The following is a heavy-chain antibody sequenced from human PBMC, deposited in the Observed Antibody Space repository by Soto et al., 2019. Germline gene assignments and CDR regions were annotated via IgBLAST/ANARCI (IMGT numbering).Heavy chain of an antibody. Sequence: GASVKVSCKTSGFTFSSSAVHWVRQARGHRLQWIGWIDVGSANANYAQMLQERVTISRDMSTSTAYMELSSLRPEDTAVYYCATTRKYYYDSSGYDAFDIWGQGTMVTVSS. CDR3: ATTRKYYYDSSGYDAFDI. D-gene: IGHD3-22*01. CDR1: GFTFSSSA. CDR2: IDVGSANA. V-gene: IGHV1-58*01. J-gene: IGHJ3*02.